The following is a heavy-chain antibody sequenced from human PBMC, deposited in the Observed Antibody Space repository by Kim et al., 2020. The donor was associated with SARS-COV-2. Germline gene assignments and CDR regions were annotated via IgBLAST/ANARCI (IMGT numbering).Heavy chain of an antibody. CDR3: ARDVVRGNWFDP. CDR2: IYYSGST. D-gene: IGHD3-10*01. V-gene: IGHV4-31*03. Sequence: SETLSLTCTVSGGSISSGGYYWSWIRQHPGKGLEWIGYIYYSGSTYYNPSLKSRVTISVDTSKNQFSLKLSSVTAADTAVYYCARDVVRGNWFDPWGQGTLVTVSS. CDR1: GGSISSGGYY. J-gene: IGHJ5*02.